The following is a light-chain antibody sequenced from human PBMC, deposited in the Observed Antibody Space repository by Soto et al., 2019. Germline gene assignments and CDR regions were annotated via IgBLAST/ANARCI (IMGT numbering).Light chain of an antibody. Sequence: QSVLTQPASVSGSPGQSNTISCTGTSSDVGGYNYVSWYQQHPGKAPKLMIYEVSNRPSGVSNRFSGSMSGNTASLTISGLQPEHEADYYCSSYTSSSTLVFGGGTKLTVL. CDR2: EVS. CDR3: SSYTSSSTLV. V-gene: IGLV2-14*01. CDR1: SSDVGGYNY. J-gene: IGLJ3*02.